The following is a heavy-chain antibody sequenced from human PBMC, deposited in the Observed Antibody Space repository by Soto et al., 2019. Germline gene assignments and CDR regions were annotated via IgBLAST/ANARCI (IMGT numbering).Heavy chain of an antibody. J-gene: IGHJ4*02. CDR3: ARVGGVAARTFDY. CDR2: LYYSGNT. V-gene: IGHV4-59*01. D-gene: IGHD2-15*01. Sequence: QVQLQESGPGVVKPSETLSLTCTVSGGSIRPFYWSWVRQPPGKGLEWIGYLYYSGNTNYNPSLTSRVTISVAASKSQASLRLTAVTDADTAVDYCARVGGVAARTFDYWGQGTVVTVSS. CDR1: GGSIRPFY.